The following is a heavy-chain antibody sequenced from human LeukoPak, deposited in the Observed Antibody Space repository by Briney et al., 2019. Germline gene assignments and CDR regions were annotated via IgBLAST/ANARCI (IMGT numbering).Heavy chain of an antibody. CDR1: GDSIGSSGYF. D-gene: IGHD3-9*01. CDR2: ISYSGST. CDR3: ARRYFDWLLRVGYYFDY. J-gene: IGHJ4*02. Sequence: SQTLSLTCTVSGDSIGSSGYFWAWIRQPPGKGLEWIGTISYSGSTYYNPSLKSRVTISVDTSKNQFSLKLSSVTAADTAVYYCARRYFDWLLRVGYYFDYWGQGTLVTVSS. V-gene: IGHV4-39*01.